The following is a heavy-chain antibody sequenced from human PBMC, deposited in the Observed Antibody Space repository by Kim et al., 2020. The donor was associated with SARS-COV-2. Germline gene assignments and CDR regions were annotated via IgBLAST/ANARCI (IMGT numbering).Heavy chain of an antibody. CDR2: ISSSGSTI. Sequence: GSLRLSCAASGFTFSSYEMNWVRQAPGKGLEWVSYISSSGSTIYYADSVKGRFTISRDNAKNSLYLQMNSLRAEDTAVYYCLFDSSGYYPRTFDYWGQGTLVTVSS. D-gene: IGHD3-22*01. CDR1: GFTFSSYE. V-gene: IGHV3-48*03. CDR3: LFDSSGYYPRTFDY. J-gene: IGHJ4*02.